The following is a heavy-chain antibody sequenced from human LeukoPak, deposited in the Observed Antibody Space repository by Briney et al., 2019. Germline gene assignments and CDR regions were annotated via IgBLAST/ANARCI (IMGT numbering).Heavy chain of an antibody. Sequence: PSETLSLTCSVSGGSINYFYWSWLPHPPGKGLEGIGYIYYSGSTQYNPSLKSRVNISVDTSKNQVSLKLSSVTAADTAVYHCARTSVHGWSDYWGQGSLVTVSS. V-gene: IGHV4-59*01. CDR2: IYYSGST. CDR3: ARTSVHGWSDY. D-gene: IGHD6-19*01. CDR1: GGSINYFY. J-gene: IGHJ4*02.